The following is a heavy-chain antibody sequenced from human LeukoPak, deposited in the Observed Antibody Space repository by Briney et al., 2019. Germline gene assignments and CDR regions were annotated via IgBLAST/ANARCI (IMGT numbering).Heavy chain of an antibody. CDR3: ARLYRTGGYAFDI. D-gene: IGHD1-1*01. J-gene: IGHJ3*02. CDR1: VGTFNNYA. Sequence: SVKVSCKASVGTFNNYAIGWVRQAPGQGLEWMGRIIPILDIAKYAQKFQGRVTITADKSTGTAYMELSSLGSDDTAVYYCARLYRTGGYAFDIWGQGTMVTVSS. CDR2: IIPILDIA. V-gene: IGHV1-69*04.